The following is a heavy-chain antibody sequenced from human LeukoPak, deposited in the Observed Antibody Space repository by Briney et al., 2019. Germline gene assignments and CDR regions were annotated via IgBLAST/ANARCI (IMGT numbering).Heavy chain of an antibody. D-gene: IGHD2-15*01. V-gene: IGHV3-53*01. Sequence: GGSLRLSCAASGFTVSSNYMSWVRQAPGKGLGGVSVIYSGGSTYYADSVKGRFTISRDNSKSMFYLQMNSLRAEDTALYYCAKDYTGSSDNWGQGTLVTVSS. CDR1: GFTVSSNY. J-gene: IGHJ4*02. CDR2: IYSGGST. CDR3: AKDYTGSSDN.